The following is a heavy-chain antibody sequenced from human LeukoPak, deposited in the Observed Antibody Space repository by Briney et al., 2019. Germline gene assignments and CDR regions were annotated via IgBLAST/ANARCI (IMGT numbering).Heavy chain of an antibody. D-gene: IGHD2-2*01. CDR2: ISYDGSNK. J-gene: IGHJ4*02. V-gene: IGHV3-30*04. CDR3: AREDEAVPAATGPDDYGRVFDY. Sequence: GGSLRLSCAASGFTFSSYAMHWVRQAPGKGLEWVAVISYDGSNKYYADSVKGRFTISRDNSKNTLYLQMNSLRAEDTAVYYCAREDEAVPAATGPDDYGRVFDYWGQGTLVTVSS. CDR1: GFTFSSYA.